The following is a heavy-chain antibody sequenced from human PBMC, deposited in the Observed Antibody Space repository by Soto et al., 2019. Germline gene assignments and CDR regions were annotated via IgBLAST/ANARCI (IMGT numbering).Heavy chain of an antibody. V-gene: IGHV5-51*01. D-gene: IGHD4-4*01. CDR2: IYPGDSET. Sequence: PGESLKISCEGSGYSFSSYSIGWGRQMPGKGLEWMGIIYPGDSETRYSPSFRGQVTISVDKTISSAYLQWSSLKASDSAMYFCARIGYSYSPFDYWGQGTLVTVS. CDR1: GYSFSSYS. J-gene: IGHJ4*02. CDR3: ARIGYSYSPFDY.